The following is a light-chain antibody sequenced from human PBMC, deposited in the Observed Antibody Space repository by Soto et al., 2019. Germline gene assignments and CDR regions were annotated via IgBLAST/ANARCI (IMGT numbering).Light chain of an antibody. Sequence: DIRITHSPSSLSASVVDRVTITCRASQTISSWLAWYQQKPGKAPKLLIYKASTLKSGVPSRFSGSGSGTEFTLTISSLQPDDFATYYCQHYNSYSEAFGQGTKVDI. CDR3: QHYNSYSEA. J-gene: IGKJ1*01. V-gene: IGKV1-5*03. CDR2: KAS. CDR1: QTISSW.